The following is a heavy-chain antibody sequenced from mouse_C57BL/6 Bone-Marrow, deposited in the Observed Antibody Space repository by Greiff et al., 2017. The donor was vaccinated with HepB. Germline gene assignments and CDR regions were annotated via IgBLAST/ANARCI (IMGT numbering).Heavy chain of an antibody. CDR2: IDPENGDT. Sequence: VQLQQSGAELVRPGASVKLSCTASGFNIKDDYMHWVKQRPEQGLEWIGWIDPENGDTEYASKFQGKATITADTSSNTAYLQLSSLTSEDTAVYYCTFYYFFAYWGQGTLVTVSA. CDR3: TFYYFFAY. V-gene: IGHV14-4*01. J-gene: IGHJ3*01. D-gene: IGHD2-1*01. CDR1: GFNIKDDY.